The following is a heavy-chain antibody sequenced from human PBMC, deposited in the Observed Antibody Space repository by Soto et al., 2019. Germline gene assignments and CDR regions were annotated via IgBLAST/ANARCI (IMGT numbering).Heavy chain of an antibody. D-gene: IGHD2-21*02. CDR1: GFTFSDYY. CDR3: ARDFKRIPIAYCGGDCYSGLRDY. J-gene: IGHJ4*02. V-gene: IGHV3-11*06. Sequence: PGGSLRLSCAASGFTFSDYYMSWIRQAPGKGLEWVSYISSSSSYTNYADSVKGRFTISRDNAKNSLYLQMNSLRAEDTAVYYCARDFKRIPIAYCGGDCYSGLRDYWGQGTLVTVAS. CDR2: ISSSSSYT.